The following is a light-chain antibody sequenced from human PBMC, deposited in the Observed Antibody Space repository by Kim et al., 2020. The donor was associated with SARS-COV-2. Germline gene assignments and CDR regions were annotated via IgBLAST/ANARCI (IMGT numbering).Light chain of an antibody. Sequence: DIQMTPSPSTLSASVGDRVTLTCRASQSINSWLAWYQQKPGKAPKLLIYKASDLESGVPSRFSGSGSGTEFTLTINSLQPDDFVTYYCQQYDSFPYAFGQGTKLEI. CDR1: QSINSW. V-gene: IGKV1-5*03. J-gene: IGKJ2*01. CDR2: KAS. CDR3: QQYDSFPYA.